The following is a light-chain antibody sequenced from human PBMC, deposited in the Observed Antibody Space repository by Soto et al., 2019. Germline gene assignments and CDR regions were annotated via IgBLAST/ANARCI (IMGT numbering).Light chain of an antibody. CDR1: QSVSSSY. J-gene: IGKJ1*01. Sequence: DIVLTQSPGTLSLSPGERATLSCRASQSVSSSYLVWYQQKPGQAPRLLIYGASSRATGIPDRFSGSGSGTDFTLTISRLEPEDFAVYYCQQYGSSPWTFGQGTKVDIK. CDR3: QQYGSSPWT. CDR2: GAS. V-gene: IGKV3-20*01.